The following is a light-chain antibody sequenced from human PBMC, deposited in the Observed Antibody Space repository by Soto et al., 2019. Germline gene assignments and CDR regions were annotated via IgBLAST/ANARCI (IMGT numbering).Light chain of an antibody. Sequence: DIQMTQSPSTLTASVGDRAIITCRASQRVARWLAWYQQKPGKAPKVLISGASNLESGVPSRFSGSGFGTQFTLTISSLQPYDSATYYCQQYDTNWTFGQGTKVEI. J-gene: IGKJ1*01. CDR2: GAS. CDR1: QRVARW. CDR3: QQYDTNWT. V-gene: IGKV1-5*01.